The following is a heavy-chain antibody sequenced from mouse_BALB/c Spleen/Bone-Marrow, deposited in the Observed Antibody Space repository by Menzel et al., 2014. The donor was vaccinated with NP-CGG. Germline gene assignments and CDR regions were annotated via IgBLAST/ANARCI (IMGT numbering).Heavy chain of an antibody. CDR1: GFTFSSYY. CDR3: AGSYYGSTFDY. J-gene: IGHJ2*01. D-gene: IGHD1-1*01. CDR2: INSNGDNT. Sequence: EVKLVESGGGLVKLGGPLKLSCAASGFTFSSYYMSWVRPTPEKRLELVAAINSNGDNTYYPDTVKGRFTISRDNAKNTLYLQMSSLKSEDTALYYCAGSYYGSTFDYWGQGTTLTVSS. V-gene: IGHV5-6-2*01.